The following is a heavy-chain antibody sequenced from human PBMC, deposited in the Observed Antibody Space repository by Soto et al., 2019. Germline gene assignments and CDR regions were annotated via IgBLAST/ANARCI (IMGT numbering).Heavy chain of an antibody. CDR2: IYYSGST. J-gene: IGHJ3*02. Sequence: SETLSLTCTVSGGSISSYYWSWIRQPPGKGLEWIGYIYYSGSTNYNPSLKSRVTISVDTSKNQFSLKLSSVTAADTAVYYCARALILTGYYIHDAYDIWGQGTMVTVSS. V-gene: IGHV4-59*01. CDR1: GGSISSYY. D-gene: IGHD3-9*01. CDR3: ARALILTGYYIHDAYDI.